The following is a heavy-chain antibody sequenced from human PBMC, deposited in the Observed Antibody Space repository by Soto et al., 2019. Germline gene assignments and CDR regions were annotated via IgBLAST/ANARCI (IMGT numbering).Heavy chain of an antibody. J-gene: IGHJ4*02. CDR2: IYPGDSDI. Sequence: GESLKISCKGSGYNFNNYWSGWVRQMPGKGLEWMGIIYPGDSDIKYSPSFQGQVTISADKSITTAYLQWSSLKASDTAMYYCVRHRVGYFSCIKGTHFDHWGKGTPVTVSS. D-gene: IGHD2-2*01. CDR1: GYNFNNYW. V-gene: IGHV5-51*01. CDR3: VRHRVGYFSCIKGTHFDH.